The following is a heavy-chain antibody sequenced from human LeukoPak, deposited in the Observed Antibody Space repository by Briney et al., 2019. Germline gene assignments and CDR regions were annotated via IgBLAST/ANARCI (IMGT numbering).Heavy chain of an antibody. V-gene: IGHV4-34*01. CDR1: GGSFSGYY. D-gene: IGHD3-3*01. CDR2: INHSGST. Sequence: SETLSLTCAVYGGSFSGYYWSWVRQPPGKGLEWIGEINHSGSTNYNPSLKSRVTISVDTSKNQFSLKLSSVTAADTAVYYCARVSGSYYDFWSGYYDWGQGTLVTVSS. J-gene: IGHJ4*02. CDR3: ARVSGSYYDFWSGYYD.